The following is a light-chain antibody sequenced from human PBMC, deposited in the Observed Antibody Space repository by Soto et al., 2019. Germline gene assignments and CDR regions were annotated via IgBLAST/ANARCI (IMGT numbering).Light chain of an antibody. V-gene: IGKV3D-15*01. Sequence: IVLTQSPATLSVSPGERVTLSCRASENVGTNLAWYQQRPGQPPRLLIYGSSTRATGISAPFSGSGSRTEFTLTIIILQSEDSAVYYCQQYNNWGLSFGGGTRVEIK. CDR3: QQYNNWGLS. CDR2: GSS. CDR1: ENVGTN. J-gene: IGKJ4*01.